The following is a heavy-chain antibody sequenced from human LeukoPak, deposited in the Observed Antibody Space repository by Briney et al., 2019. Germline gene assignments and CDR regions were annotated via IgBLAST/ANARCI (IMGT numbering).Heavy chain of an antibody. J-gene: IGHJ4*02. Sequence: PGGSLRLSCAASGFTFSSYAMSWVRQAPGKGLEWVSAISGSGGSTYYADSVKGRFTISRDNSKKTLYLQMNSLRAEDTAVYYCAKDNRGYSYGYIFDYWGQGTLVTVSS. CDR2: ISGSGGST. D-gene: IGHD5-18*01. CDR3: AKDNRGYSYGYIFDY. CDR1: GFTFSSYA. V-gene: IGHV3-23*01.